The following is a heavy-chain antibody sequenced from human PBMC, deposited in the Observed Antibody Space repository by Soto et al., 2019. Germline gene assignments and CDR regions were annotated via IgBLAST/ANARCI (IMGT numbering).Heavy chain of an antibody. CDR3: ASRDPGTSVDY. D-gene: IGHD1-7*01. V-gene: IGHV4-4*02. CDR2: IYRTGST. J-gene: IGHJ4*03. Sequence: PSETLSLTCAASGGSFTSNNWWTWVRQPPGQGLEWIGEIYRTGSTNYNPSLKSRVTISLDKSENQFSLKVTSLTAADTAVYYCASRDPGTSVDYWGQGTTVTVSS. CDR1: GGSFTSNNW.